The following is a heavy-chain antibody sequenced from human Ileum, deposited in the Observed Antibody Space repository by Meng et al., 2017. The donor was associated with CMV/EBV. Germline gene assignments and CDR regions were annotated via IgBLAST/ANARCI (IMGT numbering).Heavy chain of an antibody. CDR1: GFTFSEYE. J-gene: IGHJ4*02. Sequence: GESLKISCAASGFTFSEYEMNWVRQAPGKGLEWVSFISPSGTYAYYADSVKGRFTISRDNAKNSLFLQMNTLRAEDTAVYYCARDYMHRQYFATTKRDYWGQGTLVTVSS. V-gene: IGHV3-48*03. CDR3: ARDYMHRQYFATTKRDY. CDR2: ISPSGTYA. D-gene: IGHD3-9*01.